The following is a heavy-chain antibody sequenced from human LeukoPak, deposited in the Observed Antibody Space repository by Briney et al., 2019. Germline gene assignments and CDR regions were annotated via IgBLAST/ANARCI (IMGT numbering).Heavy chain of an antibody. V-gene: IGHV4-39*07. Sequence: PSETLSLTCTVSGGSISTSNYYWGWIRQPPGKGLEWIGSIYHSGSTYYNPSLKSRVTISVDTSKNQFSLKLSSVTAADTAVYYCARGFVVVPAASGLFDPWGQGTLVTVSS. CDR1: GGSISTSNYY. CDR3: ARGFVVVPAASGLFDP. D-gene: IGHD2-2*01. CDR2: IYHSGST. J-gene: IGHJ5*02.